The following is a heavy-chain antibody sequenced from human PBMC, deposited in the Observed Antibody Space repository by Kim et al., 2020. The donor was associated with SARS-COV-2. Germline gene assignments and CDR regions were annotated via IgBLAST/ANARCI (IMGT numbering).Heavy chain of an antibody. D-gene: IGHD6-13*01. V-gene: IGHV5-10-1*01. J-gene: IGHJ6*02. Sequence: GESLKISCKGSGYSFTSYWISWVRQMPGKGLEWMGRIDPSDSYTNYSPSFQGHVTISADKSISTAYLQWSSLKASDTAMYYCARRFGTEYSSRMDPNFLPSEYYYGMDVWGQGTTVTVSS. CDR2: IDPSDSYT. CDR1: GYSFTSYW. CDR3: ARRFGTEYSSRMDPNFLPSEYYYGMDV.